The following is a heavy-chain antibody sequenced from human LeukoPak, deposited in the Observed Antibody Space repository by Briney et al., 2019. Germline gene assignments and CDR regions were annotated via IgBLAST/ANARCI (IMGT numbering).Heavy chain of an antibody. CDR3: AKEGDEFRGYLDV. D-gene: IGHD3-16*01. CDR2: IHNDGTQG. V-gene: IGHV3-33*06. CDR1: GFTFSRFG. Sequence: GRSLTLSCAASGFTFSRFGMQWVRQAPGKGLEWVAVIHNDGTQGQYADSVKGRFTISKDNSQNTLYLQMNNLRDDDTAVYYCAKEGDEFRGYLDVWGKGTTVTVSS. J-gene: IGHJ6*03.